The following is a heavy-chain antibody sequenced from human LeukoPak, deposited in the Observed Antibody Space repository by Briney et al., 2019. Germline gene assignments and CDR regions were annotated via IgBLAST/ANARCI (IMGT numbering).Heavy chain of an antibody. Sequence: ASVQVSCKASGYTFTSYDINWVRQATGQGLEWMGWMNPNSGNTGYAQKFQGRVTMTRDTSISTAYMELSSLRSEDTAVYYCARGASYSSSSLDYWGQGTLVTVSS. J-gene: IGHJ4*02. V-gene: IGHV1-8*01. CDR3: ARGASYSSSSLDY. D-gene: IGHD6-6*01. CDR1: GYTFTSYD. CDR2: MNPNSGNT.